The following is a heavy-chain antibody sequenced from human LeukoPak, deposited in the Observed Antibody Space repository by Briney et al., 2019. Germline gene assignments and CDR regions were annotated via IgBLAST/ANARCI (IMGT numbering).Heavy chain of an antibody. D-gene: IGHD3-16*01. CDR2: IGGSGRST. V-gene: IGHV3-23*01. J-gene: IGHJ4*02. CDR3: AGMSGQTYGEYCLKV. CDR1: GFTFRSFA. Sequence: PGGSLRLSCAASGFTFRSFAMSWVRQAPGKGLEWVSGIGGSGRSTFYADSVKGRFSISRDNSKDTVSLQLNSLRAEDTGVYYCAGMSGQTYGEYCLKVWGQGTLVTVSS.